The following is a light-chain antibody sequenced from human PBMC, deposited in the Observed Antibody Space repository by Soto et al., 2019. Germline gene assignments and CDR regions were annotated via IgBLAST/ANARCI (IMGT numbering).Light chain of an antibody. Sequence: SYELTQPPSVSVSPGQTASITCSGDKLGDKYTYWYQQKPGQSPVLVIXXXSKXPSGIPERFSGSNSGNTATLTISGTQAMDEADYYCQAWDSSTSVVFGGGTKLTVL. CDR3: QAWDSSTSVV. CDR2: XXS. V-gene: IGLV3-1*01. J-gene: IGLJ2*01. CDR1: KLGDKY.